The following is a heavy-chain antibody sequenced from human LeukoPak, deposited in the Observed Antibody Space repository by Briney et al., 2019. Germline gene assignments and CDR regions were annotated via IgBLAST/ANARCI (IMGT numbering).Heavy chain of an antibody. J-gene: IGHJ4*02. V-gene: IGHV4-39*07. D-gene: IGHD3-10*01. CDR1: GGSISSSSYY. Sequence: PSETLSLTCTVSGGSISSSSYYWVWIRQPPGKGLEWIGSIYYSGSTYYNPSLKSRVTISVDTSKNQFSLKLSSVTAADTAVYFCARGTKYYLPSGSFLYYFNYWGQGTLVTVSS. CDR2: IYYSGST. CDR3: ARGTKYYLPSGSFLYYFNY.